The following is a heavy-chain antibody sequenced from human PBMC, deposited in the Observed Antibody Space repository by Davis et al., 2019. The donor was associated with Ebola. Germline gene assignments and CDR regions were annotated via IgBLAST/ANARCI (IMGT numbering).Heavy chain of an antibody. Sequence: SETLSLTCAVSGGSISSSNWWSWVRQPPGKGLEWIGEIYHSGSTNYNPSLKSRVTISVDTSKNQFSLKLSSVTAADTAVYYCARRGKWELTPVAYFDYWGQGTLVTVSS. CDR2: IYHSGST. J-gene: IGHJ4*02. CDR3: ARRGKWELTPVAYFDY. D-gene: IGHD1-26*01. V-gene: IGHV4-4*02. CDR1: GGSISSSNW.